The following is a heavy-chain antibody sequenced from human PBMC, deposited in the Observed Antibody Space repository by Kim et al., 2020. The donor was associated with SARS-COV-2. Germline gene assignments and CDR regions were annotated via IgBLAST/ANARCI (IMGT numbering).Heavy chain of an antibody. CDR1: GFTFSSYG. CDR3: ARARGSGRGYFDY. Sequence: GGSLRLSCAASGFTFSSYGMHWVRQAPGKGLEWVAVIWYDGSNKYYADSVKGRFTISRDNSKNTLYLQMNSLRAEDTAVYYCARARGSGRGYFDYWGQGTLVTVSS. J-gene: IGHJ4*02. D-gene: IGHD3-10*01. V-gene: IGHV3-33*01. CDR2: IWYDGSNK.